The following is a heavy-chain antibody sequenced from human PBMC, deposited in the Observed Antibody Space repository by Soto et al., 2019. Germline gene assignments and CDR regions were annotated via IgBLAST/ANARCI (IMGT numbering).Heavy chain of an antibody. J-gene: IGHJ6*02. CDR3: AKTLIAARLYYYYGMDV. V-gene: IGHV3-23*01. CDR2: ISGSGGST. Sequence: GGSLRLSCAASGFTFSSYAMSWVRQAPGKGLEWVSAISGSGGSTYYADPVKGRFTISRDNSKNTLYLQMNSLRAEDTAVYYCAKTLIAARLYYYYGMDVWGQGTTVTVSS. D-gene: IGHD6-6*01. CDR1: GFTFSSYA.